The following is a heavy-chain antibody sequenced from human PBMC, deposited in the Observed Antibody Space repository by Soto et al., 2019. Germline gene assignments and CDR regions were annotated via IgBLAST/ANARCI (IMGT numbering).Heavy chain of an antibody. V-gene: IGHV1-69*04. J-gene: IGHJ1*01. Sequence: SVKVSCKASGGTFSSYAFSWVRQAPGQGLEWMGRIIPILGIANYAQKFQGRVTITADKSTSTAYMELSSLRSEDTAVYYCARVKSICGGDCPRGEYFQHWGQGTLVTVSS. CDR3: ARVKSICGGDCPRGEYFQH. D-gene: IGHD2-21*02. CDR1: GGTFSSYA. CDR2: IIPILGIA.